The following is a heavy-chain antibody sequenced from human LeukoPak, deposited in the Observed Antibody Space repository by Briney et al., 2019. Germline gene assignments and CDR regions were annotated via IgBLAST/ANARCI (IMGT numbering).Heavy chain of an antibody. V-gene: IGHV1-8*01. CDR1: GYTFTNYD. CDR3: ARGNRRRDIVVVPAARDHYYYYMDV. J-gene: IGHJ6*03. D-gene: IGHD2-2*01. CDR2: MKPNSGNT. Sequence: ASVKVSCKASGYTFTNYDINWVRQATGQGLEWMGYMKPNSGNTGYAQKFQGRVTMTRNTSISTAYMELSSLRSEDTAVYYCARGNRRRDIVVVPAARDHYYYYMDVWGKGTTVTVSS.